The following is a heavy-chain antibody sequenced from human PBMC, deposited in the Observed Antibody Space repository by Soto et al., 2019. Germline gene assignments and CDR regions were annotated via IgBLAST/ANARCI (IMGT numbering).Heavy chain of an antibody. J-gene: IGHJ6*02. CDR2: IYYSGST. V-gene: IGHV4-59*01. CDR3: ARDRRVLTGYHTLYGPLDV. Sequence: SETLSLTCTVSGGSISSYYWSWIRQPPGKGLEWIGYIYYSGSTNYNPSLKSRVTISVDTSKNQFSLKLSSVTAADTAVYYCARDRRVLTGYHTLYGPLDVWGQGTTVTVSS. CDR1: GGSISSYY. D-gene: IGHD3-9*01.